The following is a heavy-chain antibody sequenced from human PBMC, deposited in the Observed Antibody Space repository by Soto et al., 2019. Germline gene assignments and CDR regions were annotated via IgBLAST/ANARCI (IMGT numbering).Heavy chain of an antibody. Sequence: ASVKVSCKASGYTFTGYYMHWVRQAPGQGLEWMGWINPNSGGTNYAQKFQGWVTMTRDTSISTAYMELSRLRSDDTAVYYCARDLGRVSGYYDSSGYYPTGIFDYWGQGTLVTVSS. CDR3: ARDLGRVSGYYDSSGYYPTGIFDY. CDR1: GYTFTGYY. J-gene: IGHJ4*02. D-gene: IGHD3-22*01. V-gene: IGHV1-2*04. CDR2: INPNSGGT.